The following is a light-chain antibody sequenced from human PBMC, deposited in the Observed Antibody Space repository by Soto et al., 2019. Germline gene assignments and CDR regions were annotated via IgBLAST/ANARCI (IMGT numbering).Light chain of an antibody. CDR1: GSDVGDYNY. CDR2: EVS. J-gene: IGLJ1*01. V-gene: IGLV2-8*01. Sequence: QSALTQPPSASGSPGQSVTISCTGTGSDVGDYNYVSWYQQHPGKAPKLMIYEVSKRPSGVPDRCSGSKSGNTASLTGSGRQAEDEANYYCSSDTGSSYVFGTGTKVTVL. CDR3: SSDTGSSYV.